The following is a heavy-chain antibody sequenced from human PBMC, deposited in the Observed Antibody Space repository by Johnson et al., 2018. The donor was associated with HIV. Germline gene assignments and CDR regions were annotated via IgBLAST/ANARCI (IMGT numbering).Heavy chain of an antibody. V-gene: IGHV3-13*01. Sequence: VQLVESGGGLVQPGGSLRLSYAASEFTFSNHDMHWVRQTTGKGLEWVSGIAFSGNINQPESVKGRFTIARDNAKNTLYLEMKSLRREDTGVYHCVRTSCSGARCLGYDPFDVWGQGAMVTVSS. J-gene: IGHJ3*01. D-gene: IGHD6-19*01. CDR1: EFTFSNHD. CDR3: VRTSCSGARCLGYDPFDV. CDR2: IAFSGNI.